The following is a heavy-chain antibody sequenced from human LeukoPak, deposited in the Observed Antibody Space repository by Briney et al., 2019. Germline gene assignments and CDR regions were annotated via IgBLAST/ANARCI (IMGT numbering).Heavy chain of an antibody. D-gene: IGHD6-13*01. V-gene: IGHV4-59*08. CDR2: MYDSGST. J-gene: IGHJ4*02. CDR1: GGSISSYH. Sequence: SETLSLTCSVSGGSISSYHWSWIRQPPGKGLEWIGYMYDSGSTNYNPSLKSRVTISVDMSKNQFSLQLSYVTAADTAVYICARLISRSSTWGFFDYWGQGTLVTVSS. CDR3: ARLISRSSTWGFFDY.